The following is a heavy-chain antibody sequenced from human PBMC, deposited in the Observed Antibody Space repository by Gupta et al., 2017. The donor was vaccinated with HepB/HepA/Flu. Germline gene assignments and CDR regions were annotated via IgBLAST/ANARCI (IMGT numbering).Heavy chain of an antibody. CDR1: GGSISIGGYY. Sequence: HVQLPASGPGLVKPSQPLSLTCTVPGGSISIGGYYWRWICQHPGQGLEWIGYIYYSGSTYYNPSLKSRVTISVDTSKNQFSLKLSSVTAADTAVYYCARIYCSSTSCYDDYYYYMDVWGKGTTVTVSS. J-gene: IGHJ6*03. CDR3: ARIYCSSTSCYDDYYYYMDV. CDR2: IYYSGST. V-gene: IGHV4-31*03. D-gene: IGHD2-2*01.